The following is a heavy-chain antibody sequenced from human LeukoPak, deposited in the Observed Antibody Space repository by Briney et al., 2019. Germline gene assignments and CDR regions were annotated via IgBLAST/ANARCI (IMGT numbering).Heavy chain of an antibody. CDR2: IIPIFGTA. J-gene: IGHJ6*03. D-gene: IGHD3-3*01. CDR1: GGTFSSYA. V-gene: IGHV1-69*13. CDR3: ASRSRNYYYYYYMDV. Sequence: GASVKVSCKASGGTFSSYAISWVRQAPGQGLEWMGGIIPIFGTANHAQKFQGRVTITADESTSTAYMELSSLRSEDTAVYYRASRSRNYYYYYYMDVWGKGTTVTVS.